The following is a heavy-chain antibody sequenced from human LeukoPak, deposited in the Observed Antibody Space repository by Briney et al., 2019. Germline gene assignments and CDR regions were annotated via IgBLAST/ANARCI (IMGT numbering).Heavy chain of an antibody. CDR1: GFTFGSYA. D-gene: IGHD1-7*01. Sequence: GGSLRLSCAASGFTFGSYAMTWVRQAPGKGLEWVSVITGSDLSTYYADSVKGRFTIPRDNSRNTLYLQMNSLRADDTAVYYCVKERGGTTPRFDNWGQGTLVTVSS. CDR2: ITGSDLST. V-gene: IGHV3-23*01. J-gene: IGHJ4*02. CDR3: VKERGGTTPRFDN.